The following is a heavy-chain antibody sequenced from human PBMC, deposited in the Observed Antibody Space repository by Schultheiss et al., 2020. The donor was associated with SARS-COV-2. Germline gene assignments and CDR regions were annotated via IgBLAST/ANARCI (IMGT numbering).Heavy chain of an antibody. J-gene: IGHJ5*02. CDR1: GGSVSSGSYY. D-gene: IGHD3-10*01. Sequence: SETLSLTCSVSGGSVSSGSYYWSWIRQPPGKGLEWIGEINYSGSTNYDPSLKSRVTISLDTSKNQFSLKLSSVTAADTAVYYCARDLYGSGSYRWFDPWGQGTLVTVSS. CDR3: ARDLYGSGSYRWFDP. CDR2: INYSGST. V-gene: IGHV4-61*01.